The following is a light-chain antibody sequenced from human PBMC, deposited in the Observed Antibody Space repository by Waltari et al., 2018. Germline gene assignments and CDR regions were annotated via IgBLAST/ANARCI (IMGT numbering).Light chain of an antibody. J-gene: IGLJ3*02. CDR1: SSNIGSNY. CDR2: RDN. Sequence: QSVLTQPPPASGTPGQRVTISCSGSSSNIGSNYVYWYQQLPGTAPKLLIYRDNQRPSGVPDRFSGSGSGTDVTLAISSLEAEDVAVYYCQQYYRRRTFGQGTK. CDR3: QQYYRRRT. V-gene: IGLV1-47*01.